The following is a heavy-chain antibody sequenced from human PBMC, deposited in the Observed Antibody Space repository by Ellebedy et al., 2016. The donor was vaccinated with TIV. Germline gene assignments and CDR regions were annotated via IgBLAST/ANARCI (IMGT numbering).Heavy chain of an antibody. CDR2: INPNSGGT. V-gene: IGHV1-2*02. J-gene: IGHJ4*02. D-gene: IGHD6-19*01. CDR1: GYTFTGHY. Sequence: AASVKVSCKASGYTFTGHYMHWVRQAPGQGLEWMGWINPNSGGTNYGQKFQGRVTMTRDTSISQAYMELSRLRSDDTAVYYCARDSSGWGSIDYWGQGTLVTVSS. CDR3: ARDSSGWGSIDY.